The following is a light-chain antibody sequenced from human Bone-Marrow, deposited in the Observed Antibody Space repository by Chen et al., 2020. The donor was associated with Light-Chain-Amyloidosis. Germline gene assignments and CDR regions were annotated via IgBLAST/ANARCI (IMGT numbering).Light chain of an antibody. CDR1: SGSIATNH. CDR2: EDC. J-gene: IGLJ3*02. CDR3: QSYQGSSQGV. V-gene: IGLV6-57*01. Sequence: NFMLTQPHSVSESPGKTVIISCTRSSGSIATNHVQGYQQRPGSSPTTVIYEDCQRPSGVPGRFPGSLDRSSNSAPLPISGLKAEDEADYYCQSYQGSSQGVFGGGTKLTVL.